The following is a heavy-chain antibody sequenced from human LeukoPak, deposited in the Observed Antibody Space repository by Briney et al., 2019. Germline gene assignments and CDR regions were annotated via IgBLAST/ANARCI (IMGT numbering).Heavy chain of an antibody. CDR1: GGSISSGDYY. D-gene: IGHD4-17*01. CDR3: ARVDYGAHRGAFDI. Sequence: PSETLSLTCTVSGGSISSGDYYWSWIRQPPGKGLEWIGYIYYSGSTYYNPSLKSRVTISVDRSKNQFSLKLSSVTAADTAVYYCARVDYGAHRGAFDIWGQGTMVTVSS. V-gene: IGHV4-30-4*01. CDR2: IYYSGST. J-gene: IGHJ3*02.